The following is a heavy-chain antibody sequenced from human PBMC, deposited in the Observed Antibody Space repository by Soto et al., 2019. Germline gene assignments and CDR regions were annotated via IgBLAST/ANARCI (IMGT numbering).Heavy chain of an antibody. CDR1: GYTFTSYD. Sequence: GASVKVSCKASGYTFTSYDINWVRQATGQGLEWMGWMNPNSGNTGYAQKFQGRVTMTRNTSISTAYMELSSLRSEDTAVYYCPGGVDNGDYPNWFDPWGQGTLVTVSS. CDR3: PGGVDNGDYPNWFDP. CDR2: MNPNSGNT. J-gene: IGHJ5*02. V-gene: IGHV1-8*01. D-gene: IGHD4-17*01.